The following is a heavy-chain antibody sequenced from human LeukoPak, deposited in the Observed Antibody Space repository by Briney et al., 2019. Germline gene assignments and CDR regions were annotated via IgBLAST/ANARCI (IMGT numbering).Heavy chain of an antibody. J-gene: IGHJ3*02. CDR1: GGSLSGYY. D-gene: IGHD3-3*01. CDR3: ARLGEWLSIDAFDI. V-gene: IGHV4-34*01. Sequence: SETLSLTCAVYGGSLSGYYWSWIRQPPGKGLEWIGEINHSGSTNYNPSLKSRVTISVDTSKNQFSLKLSSVTAADTAVYYCARLGEWLSIDAFDIWGQGTMVTVSS. CDR2: INHSGST.